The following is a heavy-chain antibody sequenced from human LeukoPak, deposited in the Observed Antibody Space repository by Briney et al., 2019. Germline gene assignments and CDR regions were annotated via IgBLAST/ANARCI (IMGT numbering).Heavy chain of an antibody. CDR2: ISWNSGSI. Sequence: GGSLRLSCAASGFTFDDYAMHWVRQAPGKGLEWVSGISWNSGSIGYADSVKGRFTISRDNAKNSLYLQMNSLRAEDTALYYCAKAMAAAGLFDYWGQGTLVTVSS. V-gene: IGHV3-9*01. D-gene: IGHD6-13*01. J-gene: IGHJ4*02. CDR3: AKAMAAAGLFDY. CDR1: GFTFDDYA.